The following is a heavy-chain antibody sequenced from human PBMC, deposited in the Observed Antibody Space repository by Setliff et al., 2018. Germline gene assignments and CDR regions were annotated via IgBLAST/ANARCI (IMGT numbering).Heavy chain of an antibody. V-gene: IGHV1-69*05. J-gene: IGHJ5*02. D-gene: IGHD2-15*01. CDR2: LIPMFGTP. CDR1: GYTLTTYL. Sequence: GASVKVSCKASGYTLTTYLMNWVRQAPGQGLEWMGGLIPMFGTPGYAQKFQDRVTITTDESTSTAYMELNSLTSEDTAVYYCARSPALLGIVYLDPWGQGTLVTVSS. CDR3: ARSPALLGIVYLDP.